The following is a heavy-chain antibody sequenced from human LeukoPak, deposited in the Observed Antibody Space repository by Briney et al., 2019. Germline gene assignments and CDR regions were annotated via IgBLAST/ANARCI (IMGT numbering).Heavy chain of an antibody. CDR1: GGSISSSSYY. J-gene: IGHJ3*02. CDR3: ARDLGGRSDAFDI. D-gene: IGHD1-26*01. CDR2: IYYSGST. Sequence: SETLSLTCTVSGGSISSSSYYWGWIRQPPGKGLEWIGSIYYSGSTYYNPSLKSRVTISVDTSKNQFSLKLSSVTAADTAVYYCARDLGGRSDAFDIWGQGTMVTVSS. V-gene: IGHV4-39*07.